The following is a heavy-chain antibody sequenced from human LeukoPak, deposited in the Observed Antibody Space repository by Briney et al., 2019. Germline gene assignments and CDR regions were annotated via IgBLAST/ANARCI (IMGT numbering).Heavy chain of an antibody. CDR1: GGSISSGGYY. Sequence: SETLSLTCTVSGGSISSGGYYWSWIRQHPGKGLVWIGYIYYSGSTYYNPSLKSRVTISVDTSKNQFSLKLSSVTAADTAVYYCARSAFIVVVTAPSYYFDYWGQGTLVTVSP. D-gene: IGHD2-21*02. V-gene: IGHV4-31*03. J-gene: IGHJ4*02. CDR3: ARSAFIVVVTAPSYYFDY. CDR2: IYYSGST.